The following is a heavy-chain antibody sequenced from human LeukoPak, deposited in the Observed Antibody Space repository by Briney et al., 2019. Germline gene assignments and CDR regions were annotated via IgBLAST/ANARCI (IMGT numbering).Heavy chain of an antibody. D-gene: IGHD3-10*01. CDR3: AGQRARFGGWAFDY. V-gene: IGHV4-39*01. CDR1: GGSISITNYY. Sequence: SETLSLTCTVSGGSISITNYYWGWIRQPPGKGLEWIGSINYSGSTYYNPPLQSRVTISVDTSKNQFSLRLSSVTAADTAVYYCAGQRARFGGWAFDYWGQGTLVTVSS. J-gene: IGHJ4*02. CDR2: INYSGST.